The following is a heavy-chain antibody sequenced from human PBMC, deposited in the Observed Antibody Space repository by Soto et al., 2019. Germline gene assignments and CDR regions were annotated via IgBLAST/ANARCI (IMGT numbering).Heavy chain of an antibody. CDR3: ARSRGGYFDY. D-gene: IGHD3-16*01. Sequence: QVQLQESGPGLVKPSETLSLTCTVSGGSISSYYWSWIRQPPGKGLEWIGYIYYSGSTNYNPSLTGGAPIXXDPSQHQFSLELSSVPAADTAVYYCARSRGGYFDYWGQGTLVTVSS. V-gene: IGHV4-59*01. CDR2: IYYSGST. J-gene: IGHJ4*02. CDR1: GGSISSYY.